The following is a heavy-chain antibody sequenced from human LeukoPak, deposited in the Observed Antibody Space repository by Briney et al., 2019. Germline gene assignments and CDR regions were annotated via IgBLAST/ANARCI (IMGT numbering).Heavy chain of an antibody. CDR2: IYYSGST. CDR3: ARALEGATEFDY. J-gene: IGHJ4*02. Sequence: SQTLSLTCTVSGGSISSGDYYWSWIRQPPGKGLEWIGYIYYSGSTYYNPSLKSRVTISVDTSKNQFSLKLSSVTAADTAVYYCARALEGATEFDYWGQGTLVTVSS. D-gene: IGHD1-26*01. CDR1: GGSISSGDYY. V-gene: IGHV4-30-4*01.